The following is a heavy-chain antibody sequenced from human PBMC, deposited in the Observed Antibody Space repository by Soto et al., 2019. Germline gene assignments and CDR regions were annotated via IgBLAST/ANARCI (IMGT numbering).Heavy chain of an antibody. J-gene: IGHJ4*02. CDR1: GGSISSGDYY. CDR2: IYYRGST. CDR3: ARDLGPYDSSGYYNFVY. D-gene: IGHD3-22*01. V-gene: IGHV4-30-4*01. Sequence: QVQLQESGPGLVKPSQTLSLTCTVSGGSISSGDYYWSWIRQPPGKGLEWIGYIYYRGSTYYNPSLRSRVTISVDTSKNQFSLKLSSVTVADTAVYYCARDLGPYDSSGYYNFVYWGQGTLVTVSS.